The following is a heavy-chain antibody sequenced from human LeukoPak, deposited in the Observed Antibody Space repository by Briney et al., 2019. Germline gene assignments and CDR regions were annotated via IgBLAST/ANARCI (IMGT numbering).Heavy chain of an antibody. CDR3: ARTSSGNYNVADY. D-gene: IGHD1-26*01. CDR1: GDSINSFY. CDR2: IYYSGSS. V-gene: IGHV4-59*08. Sequence: SETLSLTCTVSGDSINSFYWSWIRQPPGKGLEWIGYIYYSGSSNYNPSLKSRVTMSVDTSKNQLSLKLSSVTAADTAVYYCARTSSGNYNVADYWGQGTLVTVSS. J-gene: IGHJ4*02.